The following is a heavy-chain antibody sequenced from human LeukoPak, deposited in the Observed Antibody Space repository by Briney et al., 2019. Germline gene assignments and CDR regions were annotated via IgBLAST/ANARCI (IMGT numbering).Heavy chain of an antibody. CDR2: IYYSGST. Sequence: SETLSLTCTVSGGSISSYYWSWIRQPPGKGLEWIGYIYYSGSTNYNPSLKSRVTISVDTSENQFSLKLSSVTAADTAVYYCASVMYSSGWYVRGAPYYYYGMDVWGQGTTVTVSS. D-gene: IGHD6-19*01. V-gene: IGHV4-59*01. CDR3: ASVMYSSGWYVRGAPYYYYGMDV. CDR1: GGSISSYY. J-gene: IGHJ6*02.